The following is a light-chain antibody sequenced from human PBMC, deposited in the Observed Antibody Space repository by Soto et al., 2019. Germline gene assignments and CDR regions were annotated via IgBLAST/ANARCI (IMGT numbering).Light chain of an antibody. CDR1: SSDVGSYNL. Sequence: QSALTQPASVSGSPGQSITISCTGTSSDVGSYNLVSWYQQHPGKAPKLMIYEGSKRPSGVSNRFSGSKSGNTASLTISGLQAEDEAEYYCCSYAGSSSFGVFGGGTKRTVL. V-gene: IGLV2-23*03. CDR2: EGS. CDR3: CSYAGSSSFGV. J-gene: IGLJ3*02.